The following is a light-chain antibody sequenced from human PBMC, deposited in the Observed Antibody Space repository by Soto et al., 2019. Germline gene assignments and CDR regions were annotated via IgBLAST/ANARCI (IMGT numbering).Light chain of an antibody. V-gene: IGKV3-11*01. CDR3: QHRYT. CDR2: DAS. Sequence: EIVLTQSPATLSLSPGERATLSCRASQSVSSYLAWYQQKPGQAPRLLIYDASNRATGIPARFIGSGSGTDFTLNISSLEPEDFAVYYCQHRYTCGPGTKVDIK. CDR1: QSVSSY. J-gene: IGKJ3*01.